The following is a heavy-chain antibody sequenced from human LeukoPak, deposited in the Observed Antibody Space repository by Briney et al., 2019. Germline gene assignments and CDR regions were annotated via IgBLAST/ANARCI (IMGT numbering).Heavy chain of an antibody. CDR2: IICYKCNT. V-gene: IGHV1-18*04. J-gene: IGHJ4*02. CDR1: AYNITNFC. D-gene: IGHD6-19*01. CDR3: ATGAVTGIRTVGGTFFDS. Sequence: ASSKNSCKASAYNITNFCLTCGLQALGEKLQWMVWIICYKCNTNYAQMSQGRVTLTTDRSTSTAYMELRSLRSDDTALYYCATGAVTGIRTVGGTFFDSWGQGTLVTVSS.